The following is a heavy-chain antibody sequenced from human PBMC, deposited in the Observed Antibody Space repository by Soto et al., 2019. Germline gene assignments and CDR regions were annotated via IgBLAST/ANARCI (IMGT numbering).Heavy chain of an antibody. D-gene: IGHD4-17*01. CDR1: GYTFTSYG. Sequence: ASVKVSCKASGYTFTSYGISWVRQAPGQGLEWMGWINAYNGNTNYAQKLQGRVTMTRDTSISTAYMEVSSLRSEDTAVYYCARGKSTVTADLAFWGQGTLVTVSS. V-gene: IGHV1-18*01. CDR3: ARGKSTVTADLAF. CDR2: INAYNGNT. J-gene: IGHJ4*02.